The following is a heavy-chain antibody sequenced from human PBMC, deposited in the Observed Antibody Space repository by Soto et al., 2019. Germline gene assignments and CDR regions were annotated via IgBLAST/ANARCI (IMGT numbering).Heavy chain of an antibody. CDR1: GDSITSSNW. CDR2: IYQGGTT. V-gene: IGHV4-4*02. D-gene: IGHD2-2*01. J-gene: IGHJ3*01. Sequence: QMQLQESGPGLVRPAGTLSLTCAVSGDSITSSNWCNWVRQAPGKGLEWIGEIYQGGTTNYNPSFKSRVTISIDTSKNQFSLRLWSLSAADTAVYYCAIVRDCTRGAFDVWGQGTMVTGSS. CDR3: AIVRDCTRGAFDV.